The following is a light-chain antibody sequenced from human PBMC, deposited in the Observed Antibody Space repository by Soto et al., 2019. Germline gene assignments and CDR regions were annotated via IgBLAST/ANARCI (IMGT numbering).Light chain of an antibody. CDR2: DVT. CDR3: SSYTSISTYV. Sequence: QSALPQPASVSGSPGQSITSSCTGTSSDVGGYNFVSWYQQHPDKAPKLMIYDVTNRPSGVSNRFSGSKSGNTASLTISGLQAEDEADYYCSSYTSISTYVFGTGTKVTVL. V-gene: IGLV2-14*01. CDR1: SSDVGGYNF. J-gene: IGLJ1*01.